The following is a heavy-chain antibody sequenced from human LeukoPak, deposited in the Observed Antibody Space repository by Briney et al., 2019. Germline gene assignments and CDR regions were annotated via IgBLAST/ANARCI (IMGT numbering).Heavy chain of an antibody. Sequence: GGSLRLSCAASGFTVSSNYMSWVRQAPGKGLEWVSVIYSGGSTYYADSMKDRFTISRDSSKNTLYLQMNSLRAEDTAVYYCARGLRYSSGWFHLDFWGQGTLVTVYS. D-gene: IGHD6-19*01. CDR2: IYSGGST. V-gene: IGHV3-66*01. CDR1: GFTVSSNY. J-gene: IGHJ4*02. CDR3: ARGLRYSSGWFHLDF.